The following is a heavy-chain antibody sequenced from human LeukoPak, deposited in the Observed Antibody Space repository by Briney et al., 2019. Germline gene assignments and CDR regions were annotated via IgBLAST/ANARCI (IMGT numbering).Heavy chain of an antibody. CDR1: GYSISSGYY. Sequence: SETLSLTCTVFGYSISSGYYWGWIRQPPGKGLQWIGSIFHSGTTYYNPSLKSRVTISLDTSKNQFSLKLSSVTAADTAVYYCARTRYYYNSRSYGAPYYFDYWGQGTLVTVSS. CDR2: IFHSGTT. V-gene: IGHV4-38-2*02. CDR3: ARTRYYYNSRSYGAPYYFDY. J-gene: IGHJ4*02. D-gene: IGHD3-10*01.